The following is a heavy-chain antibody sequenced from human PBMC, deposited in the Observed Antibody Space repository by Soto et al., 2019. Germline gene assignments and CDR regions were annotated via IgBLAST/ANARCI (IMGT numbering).Heavy chain of an antibody. J-gene: IGHJ4*02. D-gene: IGHD3-22*01. CDR2: IHYSGATP. V-gene: IGHV1-46*01. CDR3: ARGGPDLATIVSFDY. CDR1: GYTFTNYY. Sequence: QVQLVQSGAEVKRPGASVKVSCKASGYTFTNYYMHWVRQAPGQGLEWMGVIHYSGATPTYAQKFQGRVTMARDTSTSTVYVELSSPTSEDTAVYYCARGGPDLATIVSFDYWGQGTLVTVSS.